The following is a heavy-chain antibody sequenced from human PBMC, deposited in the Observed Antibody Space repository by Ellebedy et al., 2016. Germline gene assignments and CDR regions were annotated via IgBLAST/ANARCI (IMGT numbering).Heavy chain of an antibody. D-gene: IGHD4-17*01. CDR3: ARGMADDGADNWFDP. CDR1: GYTFTSYD. J-gene: IGHJ5*02. Sequence: ASVKVSXXASGYTFTSYDINWVRQATGQGLEWMGWMNPNSGNTGYAQKFQGRVTMTRNTSISTAYMELSSLRSEDTAVYYCARGMADDGADNWFDPWGQGTLVTVSS. CDR2: MNPNSGNT. V-gene: IGHV1-8*01.